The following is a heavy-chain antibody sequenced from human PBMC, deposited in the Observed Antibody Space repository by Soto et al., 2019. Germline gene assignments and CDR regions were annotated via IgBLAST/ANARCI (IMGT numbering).Heavy chain of an antibody. V-gene: IGHV4-59*08. CDR2: IYYSGST. CDR3: AASAPYYDYVWGSYRGYY. D-gene: IGHD3-16*02. Sequence: QVQLQESGPGLVKPSETLSLTCTVSGGSISSYYWSWIRQPPGKGLEWIGYIYYSGSTNYHPSLRSRVTIAVDSSKKQFPLTLSSVTAADTAVYYCAASAPYYDYVWGSYRGYYWGQGTLVTVSS. CDR1: GGSISSYY. J-gene: IGHJ4*02.